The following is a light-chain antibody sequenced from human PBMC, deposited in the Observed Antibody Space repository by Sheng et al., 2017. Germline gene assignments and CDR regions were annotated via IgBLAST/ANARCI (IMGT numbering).Light chain of an antibody. J-gene: IGKJ2*01. CDR3: QQSSETPYT. V-gene: IGKV1-39*01. CDR2: STS. CDR1: RSVNTY. Sequence: DIQMSQSPSFLSASVGDRVSITCRASRSVNTYLNWYRQKAGKAPDLLIYSTSTLEGGVPSRFTASGSGTHFTLTVSGLQPEDSATYFCQQSSETPYTFGQGTKVEIK.